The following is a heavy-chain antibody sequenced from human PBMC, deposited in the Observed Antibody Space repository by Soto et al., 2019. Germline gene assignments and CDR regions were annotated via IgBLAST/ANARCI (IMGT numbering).Heavy chain of an antibody. J-gene: IGHJ6*02. Sequence: QVQLQESGPGLVKPSQTLSLTRTVSGGSISSGGYYWTWIRQHPGKGLEWIGYNYYSGITYYNPSLKSRVTXSXXXSXXQFSLKLSSVTAADTAVYYCARGSSIAGLYYGMDVWGQGTTVTVSS. CDR2: NYYSGIT. CDR3: ARGSSIAGLYYGMDV. V-gene: IGHV4-31*03. D-gene: IGHD6-6*01. CDR1: GGSISSGGYY.